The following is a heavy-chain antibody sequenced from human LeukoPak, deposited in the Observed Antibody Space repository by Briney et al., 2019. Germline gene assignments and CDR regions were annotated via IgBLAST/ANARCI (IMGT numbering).Heavy chain of an antibody. V-gene: IGHV4-39*01. CDR3: ARHVEYYDFWSGSHEDY. Sequence: SETLALTCTVSGGSISSSSYYWGWIRQPPGKGLEWIGSIYYSGSTYYNPSLKSRVTISVDTSKNQFSLKLSSVTAADTAVYYCARHVEYYDFWSGSHEDYWGQGTLVTVSS. D-gene: IGHD3-3*01. CDR1: GGSISSSSYY. CDR2: IYYSGST. J-gene: IGHJ4*02.